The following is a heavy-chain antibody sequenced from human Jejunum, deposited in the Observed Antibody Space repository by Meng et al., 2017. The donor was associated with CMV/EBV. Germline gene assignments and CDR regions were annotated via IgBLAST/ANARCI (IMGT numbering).Heavy chain of an antibody. V-gene: IGHV3-7*01. J-gene: IGHJ4*02. Sequence: MTWVRQAPGKGLEWVANIKEDGGEEDYLDSVKGRFSISRDNAKNSLYLQMNSLRAEDTAVYFCARLPSKYYYDSTGYYAAYYFDDWGQGTQVTVSS. CDR2: IKEDGGEE. CDR3: ARLPSKYYYDSTGYYAAYYFDD. D-gene: IGHD3-22*01.